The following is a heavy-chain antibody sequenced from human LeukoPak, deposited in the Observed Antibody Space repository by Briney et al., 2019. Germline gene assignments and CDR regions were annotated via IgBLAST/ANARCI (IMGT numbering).Heavy chain of an antibody. V-gene: IGHV4-59*08. D-gene: IGHD6-19*01. CDR3: AKYGNSGWVIDN. J-gene: IGHJ4*02. CDR1: GGSIGSDY. CDR2: IYYTGGT. Sequence: SETLSLTCTVSGGSIGSDYWTWIRQPPGKGLGYIGYIYYTGGTNYNPSLKSRVTISVDTSKNQLSLKLSSVTAADTAVYFCAKYGNSGWVIDNWGQGTLVTVSS.